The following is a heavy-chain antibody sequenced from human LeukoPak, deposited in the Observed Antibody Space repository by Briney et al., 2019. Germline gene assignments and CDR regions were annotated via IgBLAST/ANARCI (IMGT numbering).Heavy chain of an antibody. Sequence: GGSLRLSCAASGFTFDDYATHWVRHAPGKGLEWVSGISWNSGSIGYADSVKGRFTISRDNAKNSLYLQMNSLRAEDTALYYCAKDITRSGQYYFDYWGQGTLVTVSS. D-gene: IGHD3-3*01. J-gene: IGHJ4*02. V-gene: IGHV3-9*01. CDR3: AKDITRSGQYYFDY. CDR1: GFTFDDYA. CDR2: ISWNSGSI.